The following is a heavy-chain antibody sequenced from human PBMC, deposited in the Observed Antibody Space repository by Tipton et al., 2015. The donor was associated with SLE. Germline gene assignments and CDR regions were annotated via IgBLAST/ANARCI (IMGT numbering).Heavy chain of an antibody. J-gene: IGHJ5*01. Sequence: TLSLTCSVYGDSLSGQYWSWIRQPPGKGLEWIGEVFRGGSTYYNPSLRSRVAVSMDTSRNQFSLRLKSVTAADTAVYYCATGHFDFWGQGRLVTVSS. CDR1: GDSLSGQY. CDR3: ATGHFDF. CDR2: VFRGGST. D-gene: IGHD1-1*01. V-gene: IGHV4-34*12.